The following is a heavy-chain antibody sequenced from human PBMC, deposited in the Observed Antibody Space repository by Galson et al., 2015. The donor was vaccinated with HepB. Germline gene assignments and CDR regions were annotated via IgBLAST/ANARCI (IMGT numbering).Heavy chain of an antibody. CDR3: ARERTGRDAYKTLDY. CDR2: ISRSGSTM. D-gene: IGHD5-24*01. CDR1: GFTFKSYE. Sequence: SLRLSCAASGFTFKSYEMNWVRQAPGKGLEWVSYISRSGSTMYYADSVKGRFTISRDNAKNSLYLQMNSLRAEDTAVYYCARERTGRDAYKTLDYWGQGTLVTVSS. J-gene: IGHJ4*02. V-gene: IGHV3-48*03.